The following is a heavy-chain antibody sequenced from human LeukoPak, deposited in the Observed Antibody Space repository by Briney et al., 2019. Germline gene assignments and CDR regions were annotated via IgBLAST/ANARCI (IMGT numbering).Heavy chain of an antibody. CDR1: GGSISSYY. V-gene: IGHV4-59*01. CDR2: IYYSGST. Sequence: PSETLSLTCTVSGGSISSYYWSWLRQPPGKELEWIGYIYYSGSTNYNPPLKSRVTISVDTSKNQFSLKLSSVPAADTAVYYCARVGSSWRYFDYWGQGTLVTVSS. CDR3: ARVGSSWRYFDY. D-gene: IGHD6-13*01. J-gene: IGHJ4*02.